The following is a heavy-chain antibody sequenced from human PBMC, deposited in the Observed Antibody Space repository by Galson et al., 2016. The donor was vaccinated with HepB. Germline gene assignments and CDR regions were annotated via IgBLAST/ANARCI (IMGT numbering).Heavy chain of an antibody. CDR3: ARRSDLLRITMIGRPLPYYGMDV. CDR2: IKEDGSEK. Sequence: SLRLSCAASGFMFNTYWMSWVRQAPGKGPEWVANIKEDGSEKNYVDFVKGRVTIFRDNAKNSLYLQMNNLRVDDTAVYYCARRSDLLRITMIGRPLPYYGMDVWGQGTTVTVSS. J-gene: IGHJ6*02. CDR1: GFMFNTYW. V-gene: IGHV3-7*01. D-gene: IGHD3-22*01.